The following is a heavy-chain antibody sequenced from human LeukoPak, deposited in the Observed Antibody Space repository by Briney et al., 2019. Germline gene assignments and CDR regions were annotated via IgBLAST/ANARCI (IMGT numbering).Heavy chain of an antibody. CDR3: ARWVVTAIPAADYFDY. CDR1: GLTFSSYG. Sequence: GRSLRLSCAASGLTFSSYGMHWVRQAPGKGLEWVAVIWYDGSNKYYADSVKGRFTISRDNSKNTLYLQMNSLRAEDTAVYYCARWVVTAIPAADYFDYWGQGTLVTVSS. CDR2: IWYDGSNK. V-gene: IGHV3-33*01. J-gene: IGHJ4*02. D-gene: IGHD2-21*02.